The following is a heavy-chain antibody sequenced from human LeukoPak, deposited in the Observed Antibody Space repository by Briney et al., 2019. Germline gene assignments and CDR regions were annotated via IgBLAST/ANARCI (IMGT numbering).Heavy chain of an antibody. J-gene: IGHJ4*02. CDR3: AKGGATSRPYYFDY. V-gene: IGHV3-23*01. Sequence: GGSLRLSCAASGFTFSSYAMSWVRQAPGEGLEWVSAITDSGGDTYHAESVKGRFTISRDNSKNTLYLQMNSLRAEDTAVYYCAKGGATSRPYYFDYWGQGTLVTVSS. CDR2: ITDSGGDT. CDR1: GFTFSSYA. D-gene: IGHD2-2*01.